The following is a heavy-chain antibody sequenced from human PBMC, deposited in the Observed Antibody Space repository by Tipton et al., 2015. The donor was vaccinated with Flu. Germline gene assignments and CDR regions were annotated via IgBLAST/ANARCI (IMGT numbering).Heavy chain of an antibody. V-gene: IGHV3-30*04. CDR2: ISFNGKNE. Sequence: SLRLSCAASGLTFSSYAMHWVRQAPGKGLEWMAVISFNGKNEYYADSVKGRFTISRDNSKNTLFLQMNNLTPEDTAVYYCARPLNYGAYDFDNWGQGALVTVSS. CDR1: GLTFSSYA. CDR3: ARPLNYGAYDFDN. D-gene: IGHD4-17*01. J-gene: IGHJ4*02.